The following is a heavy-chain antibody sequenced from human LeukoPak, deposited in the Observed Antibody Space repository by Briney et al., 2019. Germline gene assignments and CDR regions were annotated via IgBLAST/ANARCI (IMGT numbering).Heavy chain of an antibody. CDR2: INPDDSDT. V-gene: IGHV5-51*01. CDR3: ANLIGGDFAFDV. J-gene: IGHJ3*01. Sequence: GESLKISCKGSGYSFTRYWIGWVRQMPGKGLEWMGIINPDDSDTRYSPSFQGQVTLSADKSINTAYLQWSSLKASDTAVYYCANLIGGDFAFDVWGQGTMVTVSS. D-gene: IGHD2-21*02. CDR1: GYSFTRYW.